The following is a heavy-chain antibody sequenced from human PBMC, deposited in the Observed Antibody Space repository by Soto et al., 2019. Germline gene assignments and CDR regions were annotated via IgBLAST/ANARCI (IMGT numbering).Heavy chain of an antibody. CDR1: GGSFSGYY. V-gene: IGHV4-34*01. J-gene: IGHJ3*02. D-gene: IGHD3-3*01. CDR2: INHSGST. CDR3: ARERGSVLRSMEWPLSDAFDI. Sequence: SETLSLTCAVYGGSFSGYYWSWIRQPPGKGLEWIGEINHSGSTNYNPSLKSRVTISVDTSKNQFSLKLSSVTAADTAVYYCARERGSVLRSMEWPLSDAFDIWGQGTMVTVSS.